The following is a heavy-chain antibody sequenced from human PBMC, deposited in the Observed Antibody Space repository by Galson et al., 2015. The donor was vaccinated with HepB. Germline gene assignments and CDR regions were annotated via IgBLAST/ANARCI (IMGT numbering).Heavy chain of an antibody. CDR2: ISYDGSND. J-gene: IGHJ4*02. V-gene: IGHV3-30-3*01. Sequence: SLRLSCAASGFTFSTSGLHWVRQAPGKGLEWVAVISYDGSNDYFADSVKGRFTISRDTSENKVYLQMNSLRAEDTAVYYCAREHYYDSNNSGYYSPVTYFDLWRQGTLVTVSS. D-gene: IGHD3-22*01. CDR3: AREHYYDSNNSGYYSPVTYFDL. CDR1: GFTFSTSG.